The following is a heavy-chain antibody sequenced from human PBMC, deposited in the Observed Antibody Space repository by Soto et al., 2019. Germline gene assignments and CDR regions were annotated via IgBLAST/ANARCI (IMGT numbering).Heavy chain of an antibody. CDR1: GYTFINYY. V-gene: IGHV1-46*01. Sequence: QVHLVQSGAEVKKPGASVKVSCKASGYTFINYYMHWVRQAPGQGLEWMAIINPSGDRTSYAQKFQGRVTVTRDTSTSTVYMDLSSLRSDDTAVYYCAGGFDIVAGPIETHSQYYFYYGMDVWGQGTTVTVSS. CDR2: INPSGDRT. CDR3: AGGFDIVAGPIETHSQYYFYYGMDV. D-gene: IGHD2-15*01. J-gene: IGHJ6*02.